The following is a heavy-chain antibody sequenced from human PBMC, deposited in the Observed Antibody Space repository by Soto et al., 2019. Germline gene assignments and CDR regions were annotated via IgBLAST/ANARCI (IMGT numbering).Heavy chain of an antibody. CDR3: AKDAYSSSHHLQRGWFDP. CDR2: ISYDGSNK. D-gene: IGHD6-6*01. Sequence: QVQLVESGGGVVQPGRSLRLSCAASGFTFSSYGMHWVRQAPGKGLEWVAVISYDGSNKYYADSVKGRFTISRDNSKNTLYLQMNSLRAEDTAVYYCAKDAYSSSHHLQRGWFDPWGQGTLVTVSS. V-gene: IGHV3-30*18. CDR1: GFTFSSYG. J-gene: IGHJ5*02.